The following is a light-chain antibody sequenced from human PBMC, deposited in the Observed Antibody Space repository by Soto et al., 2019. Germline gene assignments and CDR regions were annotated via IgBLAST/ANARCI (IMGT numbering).Light chain of an antibody. Sequence: DIHLTHSPSLLSASILDRVSITFLASHDISTFLAWYQQKPGKAPKLLIYEASTLQSGVPSRFSGSGSGTEFTLTISGLLPEDFAAYHCQQLYTLPFPFDQGTRLEIK. J-gene: IGKJ5*01. CDR2: EAS. V-gene: IGKV1-9*01. CDR3: QQLYTLPFP. CDR1: HDISTF.